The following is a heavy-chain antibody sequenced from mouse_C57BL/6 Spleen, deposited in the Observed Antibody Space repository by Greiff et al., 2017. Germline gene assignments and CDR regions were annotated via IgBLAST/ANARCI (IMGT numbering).Heavy chain of an antibody. CDR1: GYTFTSYW. CDR3: ARRGDDERNYAMDY. V-gene: IGHV1-61*01. J-gene: IGHJ4*01. D-gene: IGHD2-2*01. Sequence: QVQLQQPGAELVRPGSSVKLSCKASGYTFTSYWMDWVKQRPGQGLEWIGNIYPSDSETHYNQKFKDKATLTVDKSSSTAYMQLSSLTSEDSAVYYCARRGDDERNYAMDYWGQGTSVTVSS. CDR2: IYPSDSET.